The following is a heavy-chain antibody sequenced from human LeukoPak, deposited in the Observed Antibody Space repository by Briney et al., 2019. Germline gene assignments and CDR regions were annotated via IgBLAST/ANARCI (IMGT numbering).Heavy chain of an antibody. CDR3: ARSGYCSSTSCYHNYYMDV. CDR1: GYTFTSSG. V-gene: IGHV1-18*01. Sequence: ASVKVSCKASGYTFTSSGISWVRQAPGQGLEWMGWISAYNGNTNYAQKLQGRVTMTTDTSTSTAYMELRSLRSEDTAVYYCARSGYCSSTSCYHNYYMDVWGKGTTVTVSS. J-gene: IGHJ6*03. CDR2: ISAYNGNT. D-gene: IGHD2-2*01.